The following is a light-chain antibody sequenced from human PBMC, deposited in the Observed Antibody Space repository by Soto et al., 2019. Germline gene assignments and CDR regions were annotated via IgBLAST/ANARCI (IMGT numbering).Light chain of an antibody. Sequence: QSVLTQPPSVSGAPGQRVTISCTGSSSNIGAGYDVHWYQQLPGTAPKLLIYGNSNRPSGDPDRFSGSKSGTSASLAITGLQAEDDADYYCQSYDSSLSAVVFGGGTKVTVL. J-gene: IGLJ2*01. CDR3: QSYDSSLSAVV. V-gene: IGLV1-40*01. CDR2: GNS. CDR1: SSNIGAGYD.